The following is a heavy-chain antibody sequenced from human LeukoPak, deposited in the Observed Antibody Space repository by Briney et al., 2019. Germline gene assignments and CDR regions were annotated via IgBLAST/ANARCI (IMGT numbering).Heavy chain of an antibody. CDR1: GGSISNTNW. J-gene: IGHJ4*02. D-gene: IGHD2-8*01. CDR3: SRENGAFSPFDY. Sequence: PSETLSLTCGVSGGSISNTNWWSWVRQPPRQGLEWIGEISLTGLTHYNPSLESRVTVSLDKSKNQLSLNLTSLTAADTAVYYCSRENGAFSPFDYWGQGTLVTVLS. CDR2: ISLTGLT. V-gene: IGHV4-4*02.